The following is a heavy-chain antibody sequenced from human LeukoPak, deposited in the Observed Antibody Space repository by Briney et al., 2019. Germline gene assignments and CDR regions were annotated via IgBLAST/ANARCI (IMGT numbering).Heavy chain of an antibody. CDR2: ISTSGSSI. CDR3: ARPLLYYYGSETYFWFDL. CDR1: GFTFSTYE. D-gene: IGHD3-10*01. J-gene: IGHJ5*02. V-gene: IGHV3-48*03. Sequence: GGSLRLSCAASGFTFSTYEINWVRQAPGKGLEWLSHISTSGSSIHYADSVKGRFTISKDNAKNSLYLQMNSLRVEDTAVYYCARPLLYYYGSETYFWFDLWGQGTLVTVSS.